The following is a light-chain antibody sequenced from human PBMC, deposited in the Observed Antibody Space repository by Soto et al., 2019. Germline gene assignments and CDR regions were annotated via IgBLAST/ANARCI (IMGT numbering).Light chain of an antibody. CDR3: SSFTSSSTWV. CDR1: SGDIGGYNS. CDR2: EVV. J-gene: IGLJ3*02. Sequence: QSVLTQPASVSGSPGQSITISCTGTSGDIGGYNSVSWYQQHPGKAPKLLIYEVVKQPSGVSNRFSGSKSGNTASLTISGLQADDEADYYCSSFTSSSTWVFGGGTKLTVL. V-gene: IGLV2-14*01.